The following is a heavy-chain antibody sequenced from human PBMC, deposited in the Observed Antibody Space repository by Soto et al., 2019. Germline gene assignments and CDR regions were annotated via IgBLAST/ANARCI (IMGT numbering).Heavy chain of an antibody. CDR3: ARAYRSGPFDY. J-gene: IGHJ4*02. CDR2: INSDGSST. D-gene: IGHD6-19*01. V-gene: IGHV3-74*01. CDR1: GCTFSSYW. Sequence: PXGSLLLACAASGCTFSSYWMHWVRQAPGKGLVWVSRINSDGSSTSYPDSVKGRFTISRDNAKNTLYLQMNSLRAEDTAVYYCARAYRSGPFDYWGQGTLVTVSS.